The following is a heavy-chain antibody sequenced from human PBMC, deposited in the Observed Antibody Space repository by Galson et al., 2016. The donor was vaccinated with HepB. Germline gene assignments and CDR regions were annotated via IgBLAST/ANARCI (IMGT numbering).Heavy chain of an antibody. CDR3: ARPRRWPQYYYGLDV. J-gene: IGHJ6*02. V-gene: IGHV3-30-3*01. Sequence: SLRLSCAASGLTFSRFWMTWVRQAPGKGLEWVAVTSYDGSHKHYRDYVKGRFTISRDNSKNTLYLQMNSLRREDTAVYYCARPRRWPQYYYGLDVWGQGTTVTVSS. D-gene: IGHD5-24*01. CDR2: TSYDGSHK. CDR1: GLTFSRFW.